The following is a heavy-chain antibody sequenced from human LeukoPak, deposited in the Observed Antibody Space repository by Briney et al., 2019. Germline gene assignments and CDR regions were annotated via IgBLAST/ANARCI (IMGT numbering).Heavy chain of an antibody. J-gene: IGHJ6*02. CDR3: ARGGQLGEYYYGMDV. Sequence: ASVKVSCKASGGTFSSYTISWVRQAPGQGLEWMGRIIPILGIANYAQKFQGRVMIIADKSTSTAYMELSSLRSEDTAVYYCARGGQLGEYYYGMDVWGQGTTVTVSS. D-gene: IGHD3-10*01. V-gene: IGHV1-69*02. CDR2: IIPILGIA. CDR1: GGTFSSYT.